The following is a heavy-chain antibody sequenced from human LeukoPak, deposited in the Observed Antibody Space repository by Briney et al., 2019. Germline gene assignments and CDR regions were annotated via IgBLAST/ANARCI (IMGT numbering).Heavy chain of an antibody. J-gene: IGHJ4*02. V-gene: IGHV4-39*01. Sequence: PSETLSLTCTVSGGSISSSNYFWGWIRQTPGMGLEWIGSIYYSGTIYYNPSLKSRVTISVDTSKSQFSLRLSSVTAADTAVYYCARHEEEDGYNAKTFDYWGQGTLVTVSS. CDR1: GGSISSSNYF. CDR2: IYYSGTI. CDR3: ARHEEEDGYNAKTFDY. D-gene: IGHD5-24*01.